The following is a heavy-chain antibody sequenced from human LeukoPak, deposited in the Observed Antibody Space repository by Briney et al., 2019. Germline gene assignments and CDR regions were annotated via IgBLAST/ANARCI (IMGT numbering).Heavy chain of an antibody. V-gene: IGHV3-23*01. CDR1: GFSFSNYA. Sequence: GWSLRLSCATSGFSFSNYAMSWVRQAPGKGLKWVATISGIGASTYYADSVKGRFTISRDNSKNTLYLQTNSLRADDTAVYYCVPGHQELVPFYFDYWGQGTLVTVSS. D-gene: IGHD2-8*02. J-gene: IGHJ4*02. CDR2: ISGIGAST. CDR3: VPGHQELVPFYFDY.